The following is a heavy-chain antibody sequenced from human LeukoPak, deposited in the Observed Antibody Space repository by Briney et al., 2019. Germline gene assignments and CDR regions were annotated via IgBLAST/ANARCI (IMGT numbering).Heavy chain of an antibody. V-gene: IGHV4-4*07. D-gene: IGHD3-10*01. CDR1: GGSISSYY. J-gene: IGHJ6*02. CDR2: IYTSGST. CDR3: ARVLGGSAPCGMDV. Sequence: SPSETLSLTCTVSGGSISSYYWSWIRQPAGKGLEWIGRIYTSGSTTYNPSLKSRVTMSVDTSKNQFSLKLSSVTAADTAVYYCARVLGGSAPCGMDVWGQGTTVTVSS.